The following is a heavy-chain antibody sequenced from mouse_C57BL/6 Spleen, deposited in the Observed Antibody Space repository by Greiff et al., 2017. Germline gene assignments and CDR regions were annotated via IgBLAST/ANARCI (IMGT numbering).Heavy chain of an antibody. V-gene: IGHV2-9-1*01. J-gene: IGHJ4*01. CDR3: ARIITTVVEDYAMDY. CDR2: IWTGGGT. Sequence: VQGVESGPGLVAPSQSLSITCTVSGFSLTSYAISWVRQPPGKGLEWLGVIWTGGGTNYNSALKSRLSISKDNSKSQVFLKMNSLQTDDTARYYCARIITTVVEDYAMDYWGQGTSVTVSS. CDR1: GFSLTSYA. D-gene: IGHD1-1*01.